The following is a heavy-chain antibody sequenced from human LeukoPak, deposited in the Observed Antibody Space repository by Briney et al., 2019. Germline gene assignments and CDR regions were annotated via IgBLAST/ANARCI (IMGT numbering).Heavy chain of an antibody. V-gene: IGHV1-69*05. Sequence: EALVKVSCKASGGTFSSYAISWVRQAPGQGLEWMGGIIPIFGTANYAQKFQGRVTITTDESTSTAYMELSSLRSEDTAVYYCARSGDYCSSTSCPLGGDYWGQGTLVTASS. CDR1: GGTFSSYA. J-gene: IGHJ4*02. D-gene: IGHD2-2*01. CDR3: ARSGDYCSSTSCPLGGDY. CDR2: IIPIFGTA.